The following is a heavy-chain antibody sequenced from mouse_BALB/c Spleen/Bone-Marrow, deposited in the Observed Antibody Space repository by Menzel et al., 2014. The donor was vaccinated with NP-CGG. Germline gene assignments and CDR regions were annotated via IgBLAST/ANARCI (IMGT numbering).Heavy chain of an antibody. CDR2: INPASSTI. CDR3: AKNYYYGYVAY. Sequence: EVMLVESGGGLVQPGGSLKLSCAASGFDFSRYWMTWVRQAPGKGLEWIGEINPASSTINYTPSLKDKFIISRDNAKNTLYLQMSKVRSEDTAPYYCAKNYYYGYVAYWGQGTLVTVSA. V-gene: IGHV4-1*02. J-gene: IGHJ3*01. D-gene: IGHD1-2*01. CDR1: GFDFSRYW.